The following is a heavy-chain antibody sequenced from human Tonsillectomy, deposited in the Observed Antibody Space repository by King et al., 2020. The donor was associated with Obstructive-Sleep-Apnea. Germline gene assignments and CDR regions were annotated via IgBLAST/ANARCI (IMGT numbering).Heavy chain of an antibody. CDR3: ARGWGRDGYSPLDY. V-gene: IGHV3-30*04. CDR2: ISYDGSNK. J-gene: IGHJ4*02. D-gene: IGHD5-24*01. Sequence: VQLVESGGGVVQPGRSLRLSCAASGFNFSSYAMHWVRQAPGKGLEWVAVISYDGSNKYYADSVKGRFTISRDNSKNTLYLQMNSLRAEDTAVYYCARGWGRDGYSPLDYWGQGTLVTVSS. CDR1: GFNFSSYA.